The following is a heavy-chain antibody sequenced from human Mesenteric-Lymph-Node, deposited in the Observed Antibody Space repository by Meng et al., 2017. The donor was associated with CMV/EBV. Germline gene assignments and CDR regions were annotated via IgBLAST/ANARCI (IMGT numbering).Heavy chain of an antibody. CDR2: IHNSGYT. Sequence: LSLTCTVSGGSTSSGGAYWSWIRQHPGKALEWIGYIHNSGYTYYNPSLKSRVAISVDTSKRQFFLKLTSVTAADTAVYYCARGAWQQPDPWGQGTLVTVSS. D-gene: IGHD6-13*01. V-gene: IGHV4-31*03. CDR1: GGSTSSGGAY. J-gene: IGHJ5*02. CDR3: ARGAWQQPDP.